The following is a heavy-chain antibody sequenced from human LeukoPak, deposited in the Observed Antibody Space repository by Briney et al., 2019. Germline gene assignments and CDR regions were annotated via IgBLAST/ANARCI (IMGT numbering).Heavy chain of an antibody. V-gene: IGHV4-39*07. D-gene: IGHD1-14*01. CDR3: ARVYYRYGMDV. J-gene: IGHJ6*02. CDR1: GGSISSSSYY. Sequence: SETLSLTCTVSGGSISSSSYYWGWIRQPPGKGLEWIGSIHYSGSTYYNPSLKSRVTISVDKSKNQFSLKLSSVTAADTAVYYCARVYYRYGMDVWGQGTTVTVSS. CDR2: IHYSGST.